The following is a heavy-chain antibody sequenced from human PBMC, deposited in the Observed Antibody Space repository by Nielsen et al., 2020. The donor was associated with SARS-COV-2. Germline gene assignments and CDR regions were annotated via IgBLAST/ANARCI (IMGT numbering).Heavy chain of an antibody. D-gene: IGHD3-22*01. J-gene: IGHJ4*02. CDR2: ISSGSTSI. CDR3: VKASYNYYDSSGYYFTTLPDY. V-gene: IGHV3-21*01. Sequence: WIRQPPGKGLEWISSISSGSTSIYYADSVKGRFTISRDNAKKSLFVQMHSLRDEDTAVYYCVKASYNYYDSSGYYFTTLPDYWGQGTLVTVSS.